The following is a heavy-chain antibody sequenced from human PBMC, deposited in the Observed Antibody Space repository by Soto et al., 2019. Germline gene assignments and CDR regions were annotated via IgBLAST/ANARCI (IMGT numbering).Heavy chain of an antibody. J-gene: IGHJ4*02. CDR3: ARSLVVARNYYFDY. CDR2: IYYSGST. Sequence: SETLSLTCTVSGGSISSYYWSWIRQPPGKGLEWIGYIYYSGSTNYNPSLKSRVTISVDTSKNQFSLKLSSVTAADTAVYYCARSLVVARNYYFDYWGQGTLVTVSS. D-gene: IGHD2-15*01. V-gene: IGHV4-59*01. CDR1: GGSISSYY.